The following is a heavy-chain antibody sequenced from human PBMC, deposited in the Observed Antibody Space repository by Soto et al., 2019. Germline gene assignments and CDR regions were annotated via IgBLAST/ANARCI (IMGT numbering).Heavy chain of an antibody. J-gene: IGHJ4*02. V-gene: IGHV3-53*01. CDR2: IYSGGST. Sequence: VGSLRLSCAASGFTVSSNYMSWVRQAPGKGLEWVSVIYSGGSTYYADSVKGRFTISRDNSKNTLYLQMNSLRAEDTAVYYCARDLVGATTGDYWGQGTLVTVSS. D-gene: IGHD1-26*01. CDR1: GFTVSSNY. CDR3: ARDLVGATTGDY.